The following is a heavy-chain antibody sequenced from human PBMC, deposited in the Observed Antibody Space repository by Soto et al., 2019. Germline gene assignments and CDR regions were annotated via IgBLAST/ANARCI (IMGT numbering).Heavy chain of an antibody. CDR1: GFPVSKNY. CDR3: ARDGVYGMDV. Sequence: EVQLVESGGGLIQPGGSLRLSCAASGFPVSKNYMNWVRQAPGKGLEWVSLINSGGITYYADSVKGRFTISRDNSKETLYIQMKSLRAEDTAVYYCARDGVYGMDVWGQGTTVTVSS. D-gene: IGHD3-16*01. CDR2: INSGGIT. J-gene: IGHJ6*02. V-gene: IGHV3-53*01.